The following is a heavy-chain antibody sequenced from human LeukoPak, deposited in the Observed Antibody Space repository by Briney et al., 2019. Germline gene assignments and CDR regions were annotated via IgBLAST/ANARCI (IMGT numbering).Heavy chain of an antibody. Sequence: GGSMRLSCAASGFTFDDYAMHWVRQAPGKGLEWVSLISWDGGSTYYADSVKGRFTISRDNSKNSLYLQMNSLRAEDTALYYCAKDRELGYCSSTSCYTGFDYWGQGTLVTVSS. J-gene: IGHJ4*02. V-gene: IGHV3-43D*04. CDR2: ISWDGGST. D-gene: IGHD2-2*02. CDR3: AKDRELGYCSSTSCYTGFDY. CDR1: GFTFDDYA.